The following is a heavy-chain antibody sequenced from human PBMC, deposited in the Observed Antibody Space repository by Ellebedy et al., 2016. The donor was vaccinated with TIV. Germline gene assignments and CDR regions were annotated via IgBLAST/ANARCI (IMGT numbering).Heavy chain of an antibody. Sequence: ASVKVSCXASGYTFTGYYMHWVRQAPGQGLEWMGWINPNSGGTNYAQKFQGRVTMTRDTSISTAYMELSRLRSDDTAVYYCAREGYYGSGSSNYYYYGMDVWGQGTTVTVSS. CDR3: AREGYYGSGSSNYYYYGMDV. J-gene: IGHJ6*02. CDR2: INPNSGGT. D-gene: IGHD3-10*01. CDR1: GYTFTGYY. V-gene: IGHV1-2*02.